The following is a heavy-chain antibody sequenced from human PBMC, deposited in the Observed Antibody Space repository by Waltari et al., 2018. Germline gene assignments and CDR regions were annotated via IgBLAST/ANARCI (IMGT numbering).Heavy chain of an antibody. V-gene: IGHV4-39*07. CDR2: IHYIGDT. Sequence: QLQLQESGPGLVEPSETLSLTCTASGDSISNNNYYWGWIRQPRGTGLQWIGSIHYIGDTYYSASHKSRVIISVDTSNNQFSLRLTSVTAADTAIYFCARNQRGWFDAFDIWGQGTLVTVSS. CDR3: ARNQRGWFDAFDI. D-gene: IGHD3-10*01. J-gene: IGHJ4*02. CDR1: GDSISNNNYY.